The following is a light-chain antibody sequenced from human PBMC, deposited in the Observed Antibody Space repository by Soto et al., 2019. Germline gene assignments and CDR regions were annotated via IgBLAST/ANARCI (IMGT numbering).Light chain of an antibody. J-gene: IGLJ3*02. Sequence: QAVVTQPPSASGTPGQRVTISCSGSSSNIGSNTVNWYQQLPGTAPKLLIYSNNQRPSGVPDRFSGSKSGTSASLAISGLQSEDEADYYCAAWDDSLNGWVFGGGTQVPVL. CDR2: SNN. V-gene: IGLV1-44*01. CDR3: AAWDDSLNGWV. CDR1: SSNIGSNT.